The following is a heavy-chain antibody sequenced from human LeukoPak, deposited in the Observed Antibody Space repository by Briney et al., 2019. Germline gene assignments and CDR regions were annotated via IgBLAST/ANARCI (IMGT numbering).Heavy chain of an antibody. J-gene: IGHJ4*02. D-gene: IGHD1-26*01. V-gene: IGHV3-30-3*01. Sequence: GGSLRLSCAASGFTFSSYAMHWVRQAPGKGLEWVAVISYDGSNKYYADSVKGRFTISRDNSKNTLYLQMNSLRAEDTAVYYCARENGIVGAAYFDYWGQGTLVTVSS. CDR1: GFTFSSYA. CDR2: ISYDGSNK. CDR3: ARENGIVGAAYFDY.